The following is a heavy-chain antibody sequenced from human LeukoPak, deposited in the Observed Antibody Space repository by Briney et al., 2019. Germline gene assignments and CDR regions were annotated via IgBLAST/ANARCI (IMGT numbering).Heavy chain of an antibody. J-gene: IGHJ4*02. V-gene: IGHV4-34*01. CDR2: INHSGST. Sequence: SETLSLTCAVYGGSFSGYYWSWIRQPPGKGLEWIGEINHSGSTNYNPSLKSRVTISVDTSKNQFSLKLSSVTAADTAVYYCARGIAVDYWGQGTLVTVSS. CDR1: GGSFSGYY. CDR3: ARGIAVDY. D-gene: IGHD6-13*01.